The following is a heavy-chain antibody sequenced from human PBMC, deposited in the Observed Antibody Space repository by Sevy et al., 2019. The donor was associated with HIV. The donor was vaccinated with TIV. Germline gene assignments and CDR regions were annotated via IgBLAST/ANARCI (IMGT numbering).Heavy chain of an antibody. J-gene: IGHJ6*02. D-gene: IGHD4-17*01. CDR1: GYIFTDYY. V-gene: IGHV1-2*02. CDR2: INSDSGVT. Sequence: ASVKVSCKASGYIFTDYYIHWVRQAPGPGLEWMAWINSDSGVTNYAQRFQGEVTVTRDPSLSTAYLELTNLKSNDTAIYYCARLTTQPTSDLYGLDVWGQGTTVTVSS. CDR3: ARLTTQPTSDLYGLDV.